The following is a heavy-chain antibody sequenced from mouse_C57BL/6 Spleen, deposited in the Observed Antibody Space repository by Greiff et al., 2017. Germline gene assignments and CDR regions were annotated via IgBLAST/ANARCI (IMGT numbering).Heavy chain of an antibody. Sequence: QVQLQQPGAELVRPGSSVKLSCKASGYTFTSYWMHWVKQRPIQGLEWIGNIDPSDSETHYNQKFKDKATLTVDKSCSTAYMQRSSLTSEDSAVSYCAREGYWGMDYWGQGTSVTVSS. CDR2: IDPSDSET. V-gene: IGHV1-52*01. CDR1: GYTFTSYW. CDR3: AREGYWGMDY. D-gene: IGHD3-1*01. J-gene: IGHJ4*01.